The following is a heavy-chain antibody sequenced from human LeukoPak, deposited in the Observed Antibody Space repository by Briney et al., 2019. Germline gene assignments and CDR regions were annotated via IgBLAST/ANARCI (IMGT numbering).Heavy chain of an antibody. CDR2: INAGNGNT. D-gene: IGHD2-15*01. J-gene: IGHJ6*02. V-gene: IGHV1-3*01. Sequence: ASVKVSCKASGYTFTSYAMHWVHQAPGQRLEWMGWINAGNGNTKYSQKFQGRVTITRVTSASTAYMELSSLRSEDTAVYYCARLCSGGSCPLGDYYYGMDVWGQGTTVTVSS. CDR3: ARLCSGGSCPLGDYYYGMDV. CDR1: GYTFTSYA.